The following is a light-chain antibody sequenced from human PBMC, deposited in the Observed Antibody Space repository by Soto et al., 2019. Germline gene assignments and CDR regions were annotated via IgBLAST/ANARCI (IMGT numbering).Light chain of an antibody. J-gene: IGKJ4*01. CDR3: QQSDSFPAT. CDR1: QGISSW. CDR2: AAS. Sequence: TLYKTSVSASIGAGVTITARASQGISSWLAWYQQKPGKAPKLLIYAASSLQSGVPSRFSGSGSGTDFTLTISSLQPEDFATYYCQQSDSFPATFGGGTNVDIK. V-gene: IGKV1-12*01.